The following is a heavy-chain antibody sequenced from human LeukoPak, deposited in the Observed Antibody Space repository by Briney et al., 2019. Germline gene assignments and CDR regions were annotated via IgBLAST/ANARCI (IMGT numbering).Heavy chain of an antibody. CDR1: GLTGSHNY. Sequence: GGSLRLSCAASGLTGSHNYVSRVRQAPGKGLEWVSAIHTSGDTCYADSVKGRFTISRDNAQNSLYLQMNSLRVEDTAIYYCAGGGGFLTDCWGQGALVTVSS. V-gene: IGHV3-53*01. CDR2: IHTSGDT. J-gene: IGHJ4*02. D-gene: IGHD3-10*01. CDR3: AGGGGFLTDC.